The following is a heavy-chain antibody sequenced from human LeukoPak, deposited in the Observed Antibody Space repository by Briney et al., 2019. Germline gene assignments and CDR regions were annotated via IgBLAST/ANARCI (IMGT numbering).Heavy chain of an antibody. D-gene: IGHD1-26*01. CDR2: INHSGST. V-gene: IGHV4-34*01. CDR3: ARQEDSGSYYVWFDP. Sequence: SETLSLTCAVYGGSFSGYYWSWIRQPPGKGLEWIGEINHSGSTNYNPSLKSRVTISVDTSKNQFSLKLSSATAADTAVYYCARQEDSGSYYVWFDPWGQGTLVTVSS. CDR1: GGSFSGYY. J-gene: IGHJ5*02.